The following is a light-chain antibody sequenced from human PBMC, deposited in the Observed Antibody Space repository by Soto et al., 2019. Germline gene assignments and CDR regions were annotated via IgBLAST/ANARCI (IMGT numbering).Light chain of an antibody. Sequence: QSLLTQSPSTSGTPGQTVTISCSGSSSNIGSNTVNWYQLLPGAAPTLLIHTTNQRPSGVPDRFSGSKSGTSASLAISGLQSADEADYYCGVWDDSLMRPLFGGGTKVTVL. V-gene: IGLV1-44*01. CDR3: GVWDDSLMRPL. CDR2: TTN. J-gene: IGLJ2*01. CDR1: SSNIGSNT.